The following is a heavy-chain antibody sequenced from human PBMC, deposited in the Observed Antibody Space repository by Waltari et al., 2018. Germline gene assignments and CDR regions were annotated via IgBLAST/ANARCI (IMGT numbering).Heavy chain of an antibody. CDR2: ISGSGGST. J-gene: IGHJ4*02. CDR3: AKRLYDPLGSDY. Sequence: EVQLVESGGGLVQPGGSLRLSCAASGFTFSSYAMSWVRQAPGRGREWGSAISGSGGSTYYADSVKGRFTISRDNSKNTLYLQMNSLRAEDTAVYYCAKRLYDPLGSDYWGQGTLVTVSS. CDR1: GFTFSSYA. V-gene: IGHV3-23*04. D-gene: IGHD3-22*01.